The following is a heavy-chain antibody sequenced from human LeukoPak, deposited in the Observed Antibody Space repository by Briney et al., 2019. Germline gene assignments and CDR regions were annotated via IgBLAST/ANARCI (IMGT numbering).Heavy chain of an antibody. D-gene: IGHD3-22*01. CDR1: GFTFDDYA. V-gene: IGHV3-9*01. CDR2: ISWNSGSI. Sequence: PGGSLRLSCAASGFTFDDYAMHWVRQAPGKGLEWVSGISWNSGSIGYADSVKGRFTISRDNAKNSLYLQVNSLRAEDTALYYCAKDIGSYYYDSSGYYLPDYWGQGTLVTVSS. CDR3: AKDIGSYYYDSSGYYLPDY. J-gene: IGHJ4*02.